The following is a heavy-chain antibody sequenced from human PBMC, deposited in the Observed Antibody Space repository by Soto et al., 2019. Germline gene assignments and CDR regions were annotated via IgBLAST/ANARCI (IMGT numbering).Heavy chain of an antibody. CDR1: GGSFSGYY. Sequence: QVQLQQWGAGLLKPSETLSLTCAVYGGSFSGYYWTWIRQPPGTGLEWIGEINHSGSTNYNPSLKXRXXXSXXTAKNQFSLKLTSVTAADTAVYYCARDNTTGLFDYWGQGTLVTVSS. CDR3: ARDNTTGLFDY. J-gene: IGHJ4*02. V-gene: IGHV4-34*01. CDR2: INHSGST. D-gene: IGHD2-8*02.